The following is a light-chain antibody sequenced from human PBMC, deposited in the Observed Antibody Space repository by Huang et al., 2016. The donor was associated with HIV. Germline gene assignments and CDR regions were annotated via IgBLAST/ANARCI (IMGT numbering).Light chain of an antibody. CDR2: DVS. CDR3: QQRSKWPLT. Sequence: EIVLTQSPVTRSLSPGDRATLSCRASQSICNYLAWYQQKSGQAPRLLIYDVSNRAAGVPARFSASGSETDFTLTIASLDPDDFAIYHCQQRSKWPLTFGGGTKVEMK. V-gene: IGKV3-11*01. J-gene: IGKJ4*01. CDR1: QSICNY.